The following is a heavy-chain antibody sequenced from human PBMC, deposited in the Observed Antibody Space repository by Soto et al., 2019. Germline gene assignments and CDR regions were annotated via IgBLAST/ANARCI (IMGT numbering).Heavy chain of an antibody. J-gene: IGHJ5*02. CDR3: ALSMAAVDNWFDP. D-gene: IGHD6-13*01. Sequence: QVHLVESGGGVVQPGRSLRLSCAASGFTFSNYGMHWVRQAPGKGLEWVAVISYDGTNKHYADSVKGRFTVSRDNSKNTLYLQMNSLRGEDTAVYYCALSMAAVDNWFDPWGQGTLVTVSS. CDR1: GFTFSNYG. V-gene: IGHV3-30*03. CDR2: ISYDGTNK.